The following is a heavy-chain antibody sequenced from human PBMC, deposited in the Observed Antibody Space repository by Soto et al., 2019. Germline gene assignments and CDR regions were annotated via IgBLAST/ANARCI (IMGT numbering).Heavy chain of an antibody. CDR3: SRQASDFWSGKPQYYMDV. CDR2: IRSKGNNYAT. D-gene: IGHD3-3*01. J-gene: IGHJ6*03. CDR1: GFTLSDSA. V-gene: IGHV3-73*01. Sequence: EVQLVESGGGLVQPGGSLKLSCAASGFTLSDSAIHWVRQASGKVLEWVGRIRSKGNNYATTYGASLKGRFTISRDDSKNMAYLQMNSLNTDDAAVYYCSRQASDFWSGKPQYYMDVWGKGTTVTVSS.